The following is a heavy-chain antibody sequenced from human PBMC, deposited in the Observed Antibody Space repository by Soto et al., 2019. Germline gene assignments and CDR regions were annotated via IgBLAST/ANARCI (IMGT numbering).Heavy chain of an antibody. J-gene: IGHJ4*02. V-gene: IGHV3-23*01. D-gene: IGHD1-20*01. CDR1: GFTFSTSA. Sequence: EVQLLDSGGGLVQPGGSLRLSCAASGFTFSTSAMSWVRQAPGKGLEWVSGISSSGMSTYYVDSVKGRFTISRDNSKNTLSLQMNSLRVEDTAVYYCAQLIGRYHFDCWGQGTLVTVSS. CDR3: AQLIGRYHFDC. CDR2: ISSSGMST.